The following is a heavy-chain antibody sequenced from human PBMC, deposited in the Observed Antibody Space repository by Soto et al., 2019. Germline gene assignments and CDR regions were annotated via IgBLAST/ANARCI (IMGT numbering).Heavy chain of an antibody. J-gene: IGHJ4*02. CDR1: GFKFSSYW. V-gene: IGHV3-7*03. CDR3: TAGKLYPSLDFDY. Sequence: GGSQRHSYAASGFKFSSYWVSWVRHAPGKGLEWVANIKQDGSEKYYVDSVKGRFTISRDNAKNSLYLQMNSLRAEDTAVYYCTAGKLYPSLDFDYWGQGTLVTVSS. D-gene: IGHD2-8*01. CDR2: IKQDGSEK.